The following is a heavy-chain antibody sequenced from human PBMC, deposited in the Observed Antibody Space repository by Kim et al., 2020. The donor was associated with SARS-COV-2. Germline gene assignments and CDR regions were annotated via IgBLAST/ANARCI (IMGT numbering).Heavy chain of an antibody. Sequence: ASVKVSCKASGYTFTGYYMHWVRQAPGQGLEWMGWINPNSGGTNYAQKFQGRVTMTRDTSISTAYMELSRLRSDDTAVYYCARERPIAARPSWFDPWGQGTLVTVSS. CDR2: INPNSGGT. CDR1: GYTFTGYY. D-gene: IGHD6-6*01. J-gene: IGHJ5*02. V-gene: IGHV1-2*02. CDR3: ARERPIAARPSWFDP.